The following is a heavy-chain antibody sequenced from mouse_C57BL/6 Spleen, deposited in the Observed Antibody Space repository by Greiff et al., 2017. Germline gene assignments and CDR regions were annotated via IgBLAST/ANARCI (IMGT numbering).Heavy chain of an antibody. CDR2: IDPETGGT. CDR1: GYTFTDYE. J-gene: IGHJ2*01. D-gene: IGHD2-3*01. V-gene: IGHV1-15*01. CDR3: TGDGYYDDY. Sequence: VKLQESGAELVRPGASVTLSCKASGYTFTDYEMHWVKQTPVHGLEWIGAIDPETGGTAYNQKFKGKAILTADKSSSTAYMELRSLTSEDSAVYYCTGDGYYDDYWGQGTTLTVSS.